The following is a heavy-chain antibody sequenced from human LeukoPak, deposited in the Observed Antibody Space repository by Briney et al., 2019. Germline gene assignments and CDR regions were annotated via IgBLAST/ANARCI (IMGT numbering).Heavy chain of an antibody. J-gene: IGHJ6*02. Sequence: PSETLSLTCTVSGGFISSGGYYWSWIRQHPGKGLEWIGYIYYTGSTYYNPSLKSRASISVDTSKNQFSLKLNSVTAADTAVYHCARHRGGDYYDSSSTARYGMDVWGQGTTVTVSS. V-gene: IGHV4-31*03. CDR1: GGFISSGGYY. CDR2: IYYTGST. D-gene: IGHD3-22*01. CDR3: ARHRGGDYYDSSSTARYGMDV.